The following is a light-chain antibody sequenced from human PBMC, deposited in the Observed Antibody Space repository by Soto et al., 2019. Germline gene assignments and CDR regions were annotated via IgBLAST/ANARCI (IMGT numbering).Light chain of an antibody. V-gene: IGKV3-11*01. J-gene: IGKJ1*01. CDR3: QQRSNWQWT. CDR1: PSISSN. CDR2: DAS. Sequence: EIVMTQSPATLSVSPGDRATLYCRASPSISSNLAGYQQKPGQAPRLLIYDASNRATGIPARFCGSGSGTDFTLTISSLEPEDVAVSYCQQRSNWQWTFGQGTKVDIK.